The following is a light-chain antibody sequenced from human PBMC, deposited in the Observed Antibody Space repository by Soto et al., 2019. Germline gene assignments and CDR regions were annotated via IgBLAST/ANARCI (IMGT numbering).Light chain of an antibody. CDR2: AVS. Sequence: QSVLTQPPSVSGSPGQSITTSCTGTSSDVGGYNYVSWYQQHPGKAPKLMIYAVSNRPSGVSNRFSGSKSGNTATLTISGLQAEDEADYYCCSYTVSGTYVFGTGTKVTVL. V-gene: IGLV2-14*01. J-gene: IGLJ1*01. CDR3: CSYTVSGTYV. CDR1: SSDVGGYNY.